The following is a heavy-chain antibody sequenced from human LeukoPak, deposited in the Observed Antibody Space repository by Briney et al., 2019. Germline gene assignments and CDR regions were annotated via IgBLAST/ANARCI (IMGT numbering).Heavy chain of an antibody. Sequence: ASVKVSCKASGYTFSSYGISWVRQAPGQGREGMGWISAYNGNTNYAQKVQGRITMTPDTSTSTAYMELRSLRSDDTAVYYCARDAGYCSSTSCYAGLDYWGQGTLVTVSS. V-gene: IGHV1-18*01. CDR2: ISAYNGNT. CDR3: ARDAGYCSSTSCYAGLDY. J-gene: IGHJ4*02. CDR1: GYTFSSYG. D-gene: IGHD2-2*01.